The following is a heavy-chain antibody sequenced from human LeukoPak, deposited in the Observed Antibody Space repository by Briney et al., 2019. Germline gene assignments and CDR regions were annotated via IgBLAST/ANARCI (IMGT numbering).Heavy chain of an antibody. CDR1: GFTFSTYG. CDR3: AIHPYYYGPYSDY. J-gene: IGHJ4*02. D-gene: IGHD3-10*01. CDR2: ISGSGGST. Sequence: GGSLRLSCAASGFTFSTYGMTWVRQAPGKGQEWVSAISGSGGSTYYADSVRGRFTISRDDFSNTLYLQMISLRAEDTAVYYCAIHPYYYGPYSDYWGQGTLVTVSS. V-gene: IGHV3-23*01.